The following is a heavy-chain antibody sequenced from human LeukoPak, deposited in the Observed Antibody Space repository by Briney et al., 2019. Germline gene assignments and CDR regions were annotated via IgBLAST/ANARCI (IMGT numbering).Heavy chain of an antibody. CDR1: GFTFSSYS. CDR3: AREDRSWYYDFWSGPRDFDY. Sequence: GGSLRLSCAASGFTFSSYSMNWVRQAPGKGLEWVSSISSSSSYIYYADSVKGRFTNSRDNAKNSLYLQMNSLRAEDTAVYYCAREDRSWYYDFWSGPRDFDYWGQGTLVTVSS. J-gene: IGHJ4*02. CDR2: ISSSSSYI. V-gene: IGHV3-21*01. D-gene: IGHD3-3*01.